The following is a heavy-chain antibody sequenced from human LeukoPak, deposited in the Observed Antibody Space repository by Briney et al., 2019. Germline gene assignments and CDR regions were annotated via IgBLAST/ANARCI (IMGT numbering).Heavy chain of an antibody. D-gene: IGHD2-2*01. J-gene: IGHJ5*02. CDR3: AKDLGYCSSTSCHNWFDP. Sequence: GGSLRLSCAASGFTFSSYAMSWVRQAPGKGLEWVSAISGSGGSTYYADSVEGRFTISRDNSKNTLYLQMNSLRAEDAAVYYCAKDLGYCSSTSCHNWFDPWGQGTPVTVSS. CDR2: ISGSGGST. V-gene: IGHV3-23*01. CDR1: GFTFSSYA.